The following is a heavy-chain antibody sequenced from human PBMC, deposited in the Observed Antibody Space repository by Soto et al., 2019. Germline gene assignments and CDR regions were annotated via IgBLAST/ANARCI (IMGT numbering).Heavy chain of an antibody. CDR2: IYSDDNT. D-gene: IGHD4-17*01. CDR3: ARDWNGDKDFDF. Sequence: DVQLVKSGGGLIQPGGSLRLSCAASGITATNGHMSWVRQAPGKGLEWVSVIYSDDNTYYADSVKGRFTISRDTSKNTVYLQMNSLRAEDTAVYYFARDWNGDKDFDFWYQGSLVTVSS. CDR1: GITATNGH. V-gene: IGHV3-53*01. J-gene: IGHJ4*02.